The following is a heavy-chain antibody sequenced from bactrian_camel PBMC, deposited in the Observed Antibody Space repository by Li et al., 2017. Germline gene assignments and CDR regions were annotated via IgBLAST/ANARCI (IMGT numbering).Heavy chain of an antibody. V-gene: IGHV3S6*01. Sequence: QLVESGGGSVQAEGSLRLSCVVSKYAYRGYCIGWFRQTSGKEREGVAVASDDTTRTYYADFVKGRFTVSRDNAKNTLSLQLRNLEVEDTAMYYCAVVAGEGWGLAYWGQGTQVTVS. D-gene: IGHD6*01. J-gene: IGHJ4*01. CDR2: ASDDTTRT. CDR1: KYAYRGYC. CDR3: AVVAGEGWGLAY.